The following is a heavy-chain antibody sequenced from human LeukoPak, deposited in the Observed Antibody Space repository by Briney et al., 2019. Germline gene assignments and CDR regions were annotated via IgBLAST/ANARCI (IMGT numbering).Heavy chain of an antibody. CDR3: AKGLRPYYYGMDV. V-gene: IGHV3-23*01. CDR2: ISGSGGST. Sequence: GGSLRLSCAASGFTFSSYAMSWVRQAPGKGLEWVSAISGSGGSTYYADSVKGRFTISRDNSKNTVYLQTNSLRAEDTAVYYCAKGLRPYYYGMDVWGQGTTVTVSS. CDR1: GFTFSSYA. J-gene: IGHJ6*02.